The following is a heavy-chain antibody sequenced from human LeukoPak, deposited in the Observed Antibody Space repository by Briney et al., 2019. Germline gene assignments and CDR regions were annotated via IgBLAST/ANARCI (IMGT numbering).Heavy chain of an antibody. CDR2: ISGSSGNT. V-gene: IGHV3-23*01. J-gene: IGHJ4*02. D-gene: IGHD3-10*01. Sequence: GGSLRLSCAASGFTFSSYAMSWVRQAPGKGLEWVSIISGSSGNTYYADSVKGRFTISRDNSKNALYLQMNSLRAEDTAVYYCAKGDVLLWFGSIDYWGQGTLVTVSS. CDR1: GFTFSSYA. CDR3: AKGDVLLWFGSIDY.